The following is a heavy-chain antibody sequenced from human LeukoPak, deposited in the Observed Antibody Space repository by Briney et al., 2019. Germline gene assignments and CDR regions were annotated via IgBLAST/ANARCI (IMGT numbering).Heavy chain of an antibody. J-gene: IGHJ4*02. CDR2: IYYSGST. D-gene: IGHD6-6*01. Sequence: PSETLSLTCTVSGGSVSSGSYSWSWIRQPPGKGLEWIGYIYYSGSTNYSPSLKSRVTISADTSKNQFSLKLSSVTAADTAVYYCARGVASIAAYCNWGQGTLVTVSS. V-gene: IGHV4-61*01. CDR1: GGSVSSGSYS. CDR3: ARGVASIAAYCN.